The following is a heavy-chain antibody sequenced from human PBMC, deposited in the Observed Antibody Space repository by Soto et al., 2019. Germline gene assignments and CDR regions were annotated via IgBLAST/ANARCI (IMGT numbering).Heavy chain of an antibody. V-gene: IGHV2-26*01. CDR3: ARIRIVGATRWLDP. CDR2: IFSNDEK. Sequence: SGPTLVNPTETLTLTCTVSGFSLSNARMGVSWIRQPPGKALEWLAHIFSNDEKSYSTSLKSRLTISKDTSKSQVVLTMTNMDPVDTATYYCARIRIVGATRWLDPWGQGTMVTVYS. CDR1: GFSLSNARMG. D-gene: IGHD1-26*01. J-gene: IGHJ5*02.